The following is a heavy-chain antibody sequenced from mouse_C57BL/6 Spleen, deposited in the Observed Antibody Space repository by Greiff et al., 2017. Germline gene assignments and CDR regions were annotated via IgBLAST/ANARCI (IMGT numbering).Heavy chain of an antibody. Sequence: QVQLQQSGPELVKPGASVKLSCKASGYTFTSYDINWVKQRPGQGLEWIGWIYPRDGSTKYNEKFKGKATLTVDTSSSTAYMELHSLTSEDSAVYFCASITTVVFNWYFDVWGTGTTVTVSS. CDR3: ASITTVVFNWYFDV. V-gene: IGHV1-85*01. D-gene: IGHD1-1*01. CDR1: GYTFTSYD. CDR2: IYPRDGST. J-gene: IGHJ1*03.